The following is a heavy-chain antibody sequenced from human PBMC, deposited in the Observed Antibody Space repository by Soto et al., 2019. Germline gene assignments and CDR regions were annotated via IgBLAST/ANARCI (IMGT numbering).Heavy chain of an antibody. V-gene: IGHV4-59*01. J-gene: IGHJ4*02. CDR3: ARTARTPDS. Sequence: QVQLQESGPGLVKPSETLSLTCTVSGASITTYYWSWIRQPPGQGLESIGYIYYTGDTNSNPSLKSRVTISIDTSKNQFSLKLSSVTAADTAVYYCARTARTPDSWGQGTLVTVSS. CDR1: GASITTYY. CDR2: IYYTGDT. D-gene: IGHD1-1*01.